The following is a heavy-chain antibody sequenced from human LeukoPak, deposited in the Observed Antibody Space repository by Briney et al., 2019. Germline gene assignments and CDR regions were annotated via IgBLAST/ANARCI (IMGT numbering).Heavy chain of an antibody. CDR1: GFTFSSYG. V-gene: IGHV3-33*01. D-gene: IGHD3-22*01. J-gene: IGHJ4*02. Sequence: GGSLRLSCAASGFTFSSYGMHWVRQAPGKGLAWVAVIWYDGSNKYYADSVKGRFTISRDNSKNTLYLQMNSLRAEDTAVYYCARGYYYDGKLDYWGQGTLVIVSS. CDR2: IWYDGSNK. CDR3: ARGYYYDGKLDY.